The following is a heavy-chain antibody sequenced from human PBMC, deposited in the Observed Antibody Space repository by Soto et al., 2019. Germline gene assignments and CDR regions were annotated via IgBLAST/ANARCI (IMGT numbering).Heavy chain of an antibody. V-gene: IGHV3-64*01. J-gene: IGHJ4*02. CDR1: GFTFSSYA. Sequence: EVQLVESGGGLVQPGGSLRLSCAASGFTFSSYAMHWVRQAPGKGLEYVSAISSNGGSTYDANSGKGRFTISRDNYKNTLYLQMGSLRAEDMAVYYCARQGSGSYYFDYWGQGTLVTVSS. CDR3: ARQGSGSYYFDY. D-gene: IGHD2-15*01. CDR2: ISSNGGST.